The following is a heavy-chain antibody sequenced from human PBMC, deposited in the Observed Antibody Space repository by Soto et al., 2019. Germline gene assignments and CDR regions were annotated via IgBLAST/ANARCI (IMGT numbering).Heavy chain of an antibody. CDR2: TYYRSKWYN. Sequence: PSQTLSRTCGISGDSVSSNSAAWTWIRQSPSRGLEYLGRTYYRSKWYNDYAVSVKSRITINPDTSKNQFSLQLNSVTPDDTAVYFCTRASAGRLDYWGQGTLVTVSS. CDR1: GDSVSSNSAA. V-gene: IGHV6-1*01. D-gene: IGHD6-19*01. J-gene: IGHJ4*02. CDR3: TRASAGRLDY.